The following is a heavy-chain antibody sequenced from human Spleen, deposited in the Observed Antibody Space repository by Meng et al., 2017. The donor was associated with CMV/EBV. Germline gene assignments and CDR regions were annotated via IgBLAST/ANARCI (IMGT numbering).Heavy chain of an antibody. CDR2: ISNDGDDK. Sequence: GESLKISCAASGFSFSSSVMHWVRQAPGKGLEWVAAISNDGDDKFYVDSVKGRFTISRDNAKSTLFLQLNRLRVDDTAVYYCKEVDEWGQGTLVTVSS. CDR1: GFSFSSSV. V-gene: IGHV3-30*03. CDR3: KEVDE. J-gene: IGHJ4*02.